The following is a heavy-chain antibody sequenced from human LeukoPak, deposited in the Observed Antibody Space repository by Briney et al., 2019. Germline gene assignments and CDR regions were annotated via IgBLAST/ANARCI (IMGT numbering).Heavy chain of an antibody. Sequence: GGSLRLSCAASGFTFDDYAMHWVRQAPGKGLEWVSGISWNSGSIGYADSVKGRFTISRDNAKNSLYLQMNSLRAEDTAVYYCARGEGDYYDSSGYYFCGWGQGTLVTVSS. CDR3: ARGEGDYYDSSGYYFCG. CDR1: GFTFDDYA. V-gene: IGHV3-9*01. CDR2: ISWNSGSI. J-gene: IGHJ4*02. D-gene: IGHD3-22*01.